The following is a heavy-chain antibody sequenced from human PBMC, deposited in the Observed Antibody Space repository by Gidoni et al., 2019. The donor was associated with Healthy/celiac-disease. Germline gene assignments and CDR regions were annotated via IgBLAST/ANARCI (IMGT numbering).Heavy chain of an antibody. D-gene: IGHD1-26*01. CDR3: ARPVGASDACDI. CDR2: IWYDGSNK. Sequence: QVQLLESGGGVVQPGRSLRLSCAASGFTFSSYGMHWVRQAQGKGLEWVAVIWYDGSNKYYADSVKGRFTISRDNSKNTLYLQRNSLRAEDTAVYYCARPVGASDACDIWGQGTMVTVSS. V-gene: IGHV3-33*01. CDR1: GFTFSSYG. J-gene: IGHJ3*02.